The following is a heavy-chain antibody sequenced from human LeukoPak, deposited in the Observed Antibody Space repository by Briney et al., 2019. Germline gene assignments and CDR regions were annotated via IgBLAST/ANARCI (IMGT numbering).Heavy chain of an antibody. CDR3: ASSNITMIVVVIPTAPDY. J-gene: IGHJ4*02. CDR1: GFTFSSYA. Sequence: GGSLRLSCAASGFTFSSYAMSWVRQAPGKGLEWASAISGSGGSPYYADSVKGRFTISRDNSKNTLYLQMNSLRAEDTAVYYCASSNITMIVVVIPTAPDYWGQGTLVTVSS. D-gene: IGHD3-22*01. V-gene: IGHV3-23*01. CDR2: ISGSGGSP.